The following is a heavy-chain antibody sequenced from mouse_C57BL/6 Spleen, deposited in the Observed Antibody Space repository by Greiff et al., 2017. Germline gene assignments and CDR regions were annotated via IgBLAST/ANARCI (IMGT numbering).Heavy chain of an antibody. D-gene: IGHD1-1*01. CDR1: GYAFSSYW. CDR3: ARGPPYYYGSSYPYFDV. CDR2: IYPGDGDT. Sequence: VQRVESGAELVKPGASVKISCKASGYAFSSYWMNWVKQRPGKGLEWIGQIYPGDGDTNYNGKFKGKATLTADKSSSTAYMQLSSLTSEDSAVYFCARGPPYYYGSSYPYFDVWGTGTTVTVSS. J-gene: IGHJ1*03. V-gene: IGHV1-80*01.